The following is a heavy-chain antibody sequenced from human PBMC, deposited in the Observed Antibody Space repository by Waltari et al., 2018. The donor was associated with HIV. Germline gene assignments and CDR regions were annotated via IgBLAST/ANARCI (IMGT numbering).Heavy chain of an antibody. D-gene: IGHD2-21*01. CDR1: GFSFGDYA. Sequence: EGELVESGGGLVLPGGSLRLSCAGTGFSFGDYALSWVRQAPGKGLEWVSSTGGAGDDAYYADSVKGRFTISRDHSKKTLHLQMNSLRAEDTAVYYCAKDHFARNSLWDAFDIWGQGTMVTVSS. CDR2: TGGAGDDA. V-gene: IGHV3-23*04. J-gene: IGHJ3*02. CDR3: AKDHFARNSLWDAFDI.